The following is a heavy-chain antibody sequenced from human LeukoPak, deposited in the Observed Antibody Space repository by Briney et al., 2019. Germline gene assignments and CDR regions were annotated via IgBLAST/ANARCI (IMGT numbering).Heavy chain of an antibody. CDR1: GGTFSSYA. V-gene: IGHV1-69*13. D-gene: IGHD3-9*01. CDR2: IIPIFGTA. Sequence: SVKVSCKASGGTFSSYAISWVRQAPGQGLEWMGGIIPIFGTANYAQKFQGRVTSTADESTSTAYMELSSLRSEDTAVYYCAREDYDILTGYNWFDPWGQGTLVTVSS. CDR3: AREDYDILTGYNWFDP. J-gene: IGHJ5*02.